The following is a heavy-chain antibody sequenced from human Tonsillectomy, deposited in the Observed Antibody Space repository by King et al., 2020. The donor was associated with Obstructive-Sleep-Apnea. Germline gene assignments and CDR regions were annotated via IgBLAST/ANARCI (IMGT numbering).Heavy chain of an antibody. V-gene: IGHV4-39*07. J-gene: IGHJ4*02. CDR2: IYYSGST. CDR3: ARARITIFGVVSPFDY. CDR1: GGSISSSSYY. D-gene: IGHD3-3*01. Sequence: QLQESGPGLVKPSETLSLTCTVSGGSISSSSYYWGWIRQPPGKGLEWIGSIYYSGSTYYNPSLKSRVTISVDTSKNQFSLNLSSVTAADTAVYYCARARITIFGVVSPFDYWGQGTLVTVSS.